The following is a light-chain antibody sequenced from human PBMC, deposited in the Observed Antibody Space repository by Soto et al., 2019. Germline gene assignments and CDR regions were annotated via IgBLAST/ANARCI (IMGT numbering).Light chain of an antibody. CDR2: GAS. J-gene: IGKJ1*01. V-gene: IGKV3-15*01. Sequence: EIVMTQSPATLSVSPGERATLSCRASQNVSSNLAWYQQKPGQAPRLLIYGASTRATGIPARFSGSGSGTEFTLTISSLQSEDFAVYYCRQYNNWPRTFGQGTKVDIK. CDR3: RQYNNWPRT. CDR1: QNVSSN.